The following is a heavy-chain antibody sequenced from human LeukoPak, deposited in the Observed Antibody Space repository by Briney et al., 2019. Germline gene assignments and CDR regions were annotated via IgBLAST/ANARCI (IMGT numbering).Heavy chain of an antibody. D-gene: IGHD6-13*01. CDR3: ARAPWYGPPDY. V-gene: IGHV3-23*01. J-gene: IGHJ4*02. Sequence: GGSLRLSCAASGFAFSSYAMSWVRQAPGKGLEWVSAISGSGGSTYYADSVKGRFTISRDNAKNSLYLQMNSLRAEDTAVYYCARAPWYGPPDYWGQGTLVTASS. CDR1: GFAFSSYA. CDR2: ISGSGGST.